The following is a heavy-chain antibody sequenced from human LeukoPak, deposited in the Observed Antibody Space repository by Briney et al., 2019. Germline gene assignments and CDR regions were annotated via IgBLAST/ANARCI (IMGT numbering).Heavy chain of an antibody. D-gene: IGHD3-22*01. V-gene: IGHV4-61*02. CDR3: ARDPGYYDSSAQPN. Sequence: SETLSLTCTVSGGSISSGSYYWSWIRQPAGKGLEWIGRIYTSGSTNYNPSLKSRVTISVDTSKNQFSLKLSPVTAADTAVYYCARDPGYYDSSAQPNWGQGTLVTVSS. J-gene: IGHJ4*02. CDR2: IYTSGST. CDR1: GGSISSGSYY.